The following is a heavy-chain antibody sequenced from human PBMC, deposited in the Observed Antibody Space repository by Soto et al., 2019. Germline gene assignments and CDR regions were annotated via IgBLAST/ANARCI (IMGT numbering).Heavy chain of an antibody. CDR1: GGSISSSSYY. D-gene: IGHD6-13*01. Sequence: KASETLSLTCTVSGGSISSSSYYWGWIRQPPGKGLEWIGSIYYSGSTYYNPSLKSRVTISVDTSKNQFSLKLSSVTAADTAVYYCARQSRAAAGKRLFDYWGQGTLVTVSS. CDR2: IYYSGST. J-gene: IGHJ4*02. CDR3: ARQSRAAAGKRLFDY. V-gene: IGHV4-39*01.